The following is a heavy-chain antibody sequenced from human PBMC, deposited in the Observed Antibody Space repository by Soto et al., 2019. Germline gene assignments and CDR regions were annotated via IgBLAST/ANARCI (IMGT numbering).Heavy chain of an antibody. J-gene: IGHJ5*02. CDR1: GGSISSYY. CDR2: IYYSGST. CDR3: ARAPDFWSGYSNWFDP. V-gene: IGHV4-59*01. D-gene: IGHD3-3*01. Sequence: RSLTCTVSGGSISSYYWSWIRQPPGKGLEWIGYIYYSGSTNYNPSLKSRVTISVDTSKNQFSLKLSSVTAADTAVYYCARAPDFWSGYSNWFDPWGQGTLVTVSS.